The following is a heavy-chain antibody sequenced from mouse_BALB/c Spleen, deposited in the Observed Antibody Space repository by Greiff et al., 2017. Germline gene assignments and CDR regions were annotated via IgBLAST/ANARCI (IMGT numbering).Heavy chain of an antibody. V-gene: IGHV5-15*02. Sequence: EVQLQESGGGLVQPGGSRKLSCAASGFTFSDYGMAWVRQAPGKGPEWVAFISNLAYSIYYADTVTGRFTISRENAKNTLYLEMSSLRSEDTAMYYCARANDGYYRYYFDYWGQGTTLTVSS. J-gene: IGHJ2*01. CDR3: ARANDGYYRYYFDY. D-gene: IGHD2-3*01. CDR2: ISNLAYSI. CDR1: GFTFSDYG.